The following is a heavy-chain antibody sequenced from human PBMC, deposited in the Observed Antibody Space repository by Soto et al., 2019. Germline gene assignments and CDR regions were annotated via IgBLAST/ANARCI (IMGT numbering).Heavy chain of an antibody. D-gene: IGHD5-18*01. CDR1: GGTFSSYT. Sequence: QGQLVQSGTEMREPGSSVKVSCKASGGTFSSYTINWVRQAPGQGLEWMGRIIPTLGVANYGQKFQVRVTITADKSTGTDYMELTSLKSDDTAVYYCAGQEYTGAFDIWGQGTMVTVSS. CDR2: IIPTLGVA. J-gene: IGHJ3*02. V-gene: IGHV1-69*02. CDR3: AGQEYTGAFDI.